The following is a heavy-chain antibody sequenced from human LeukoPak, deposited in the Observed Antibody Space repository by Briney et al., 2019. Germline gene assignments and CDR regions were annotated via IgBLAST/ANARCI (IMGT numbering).Heavy chain of an antibody. J-gene: IGHJ4*02. Sequence: SETLSLTCTVSGGSISSYYWSWIRQSPGKGLEWIGYIYYSGSTNYNPSLKSRVTISVDTSKNQFSLKLSSVTAADTAVYYCARLYGSGSYYIDYWGQGTLVTVSS. CDR3: ARLYGSGSYYIDY. D-gene: IGHD3-10*01. V-gene: IGHV4-59*01. CDR1: GGSISSYY. CDR2: IYYSGST.